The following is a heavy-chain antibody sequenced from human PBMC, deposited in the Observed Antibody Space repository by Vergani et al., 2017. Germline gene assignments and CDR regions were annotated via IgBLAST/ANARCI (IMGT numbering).Heavy chain of an antibody. CDR2: INPSGGHT. V-gene: IGHV1-46*03. Sequence: QVQVVQSGAEVKKSGASVKVSCKTSGYTFSNYYMHWVRQAPGQGLEWMGIINPSGGHTNYAQKFQGRVTMTRDTSTSTVYMELSSLRSEDTAIYYCARVDYGILTGDRYWGQGTLVTVSA. CDR3: ARVDYGILTGDRY. J-gene: IGHJ4*02. CDR1: GYTFSNYY. D-gene: IGHD3-9*01.